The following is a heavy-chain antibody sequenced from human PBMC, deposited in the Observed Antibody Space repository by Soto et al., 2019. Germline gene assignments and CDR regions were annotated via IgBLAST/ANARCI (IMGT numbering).Heavy chain of an antibody. V-gene: IGHV3-30*18. CDR2: ISHDGNTH. Sequence: VQMVESGGGVVQPGKSLRLSCATSGCTFKFYGMHWVRQAPGKGLECVAVISHDGNTHYYADSVKCRFTISRDNSKNSLYLLMTSLRLDDSSTYYCAKERWCDCPDNSCYFGADYWGQGALVTVSS. J-gene: IGHJ4*02. D-gene: IGHD2-2*01. CDR1: GCTFKFYG. CDR3: AKERWCDCPDNSCYFGADY.